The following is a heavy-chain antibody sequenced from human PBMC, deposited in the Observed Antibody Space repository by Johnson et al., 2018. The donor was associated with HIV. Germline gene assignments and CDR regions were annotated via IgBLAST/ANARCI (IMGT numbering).Heavy chain of an antibody. V-gene: IGHV3-NL1*01. CDR1: GFTVSSSS. CDR3: ARQFRSVGAPDAFDI. J-gene: IGHJ3*02. CDR2: INSDGSNK. Sequence: QVQLVESGGGLVQPGGSLRLSCAEYGFTVSSSSMSWVRQAPGKGLVWVSRINSDGSNKYYADSVKGRFTISRDNSKNTLYLQMNSLRAEDTAVYYCARQFRSVGAPDAFDIWGQGTMVTISS. D-gene: IGHD1-26*01.